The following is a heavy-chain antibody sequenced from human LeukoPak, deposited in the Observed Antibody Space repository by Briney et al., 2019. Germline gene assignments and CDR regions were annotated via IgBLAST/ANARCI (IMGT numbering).Heavy chain of an antibody. CDR3: ARGTVGGKDYFYMDV. Sequence: ASVKVSCKTSGYTFTSYGINWVRQAPGQGLEWMGWISGINGNTNLAQKMQGRVTLTTDSSTRTDYMELRSLRSDDTAVYYCARGTVGGKDYFYMDVWGKGTTVTVSS. D-gene: IGHD4-11*01. CDR1: GYTFTSYG. V-gene: IGHV1-18*01. J-gene: IGHJ6*03. CDR2: ISGINGNT.